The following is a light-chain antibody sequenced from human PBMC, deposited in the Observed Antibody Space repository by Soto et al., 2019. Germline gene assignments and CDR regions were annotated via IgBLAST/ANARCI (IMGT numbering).Light chain of an antibody. CDR3: MQGTHWPPFT. CDR2: KVS. J-gene: IGKJ3*01. V-gene: IGKV2-30*01. Sequence: DVVMTQSPLSLPVTLGQPASISCRSSQSLVYSDGNTYLNWFQQRPGQSPRRLIYKVSTRDSGVPDRFSGSVSGTDFTLKISRVEAEDVGVYYCMQGTHWPPFTFGPGTKVDIK. CDR1: QSLVYSDGNTY.